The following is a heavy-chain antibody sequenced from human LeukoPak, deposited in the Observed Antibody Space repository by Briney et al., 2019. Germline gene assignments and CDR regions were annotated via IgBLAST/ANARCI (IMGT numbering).Heavy chain of an antibody. V-gene: IGHV3-74*01. J-gene: IGHJ4*02. CDR3: ARGVGTSAHFDY. Sequence: GGSLRLSCAVSGSTFNSYWMHWVRQAPGGGLVWVSRIDSDGTDTTYADSVKGRFTISRDNAKNTLYLQMNSLRPEDTAVYYCARGVGTSAHFDYWGQGTLVTVSS. CDR2: IDSDGTDT. CDR1: GSTFNSYW. D-gene: IGHD1-26*01.